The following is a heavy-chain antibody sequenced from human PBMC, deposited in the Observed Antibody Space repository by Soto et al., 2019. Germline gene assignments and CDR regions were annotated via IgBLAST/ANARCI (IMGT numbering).Heavy chain of an antibody. CDR3: ARAILLWFGELSGY. CDR1: GYTITIYA. Sequence: ASVNVSCKTSGYTITIYAMHWVRQAPGQRLEWMGWINAGNGNTKYSQKFQGRVTITRDTSASTAYMELSSLRSEDTAVYYCARAILLWFGELSGYWGQGTLVTVSS. D-gene: IGHD3-10*01. CDR2: INAGNGNT. V-gene: IGHV1-3*01. J-gene: IGHJ4*02.